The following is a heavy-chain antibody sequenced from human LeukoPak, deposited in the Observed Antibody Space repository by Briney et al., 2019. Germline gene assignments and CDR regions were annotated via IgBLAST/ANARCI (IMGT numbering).Heavy chain of an antibody. J-gene: IGHJ5*02. D-gene: IGHD6-19*01. V-gene: IGHV4-59*01. CDR1: GGSIIGYW. CDR2: IRYNGNT. CDR3: ARYAALSGPNWLDP. Sequence: PSETPSLTCTVSGGSIIGYWWSWIRQPPGKGLEWIGNIRYNGNTYSNPSLKSRVTISVDTSKNQFSMRLSSVTAADTAMYYCARYAALSGPNWLDPWGRGTLVTVSS.